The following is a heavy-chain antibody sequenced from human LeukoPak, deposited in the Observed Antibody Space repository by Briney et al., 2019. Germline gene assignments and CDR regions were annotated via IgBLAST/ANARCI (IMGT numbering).Heavy chain of an antibody. CDR3: ARDPGQLWLHYFDY. CDR2: IYYSGST. CDR1: GGSISSYY. J-gene: IGHJ4*02. V-gene: IGHV4-59*12. Sequence: SETLSLTCTVSGGSISSYYWSWIRQPPGKGLEWIGSIYYSGSTYYNPSLKSRVTISVDTSKNQFSLKLSSVTAADTAVYYCARDPGQLWLHYFDYWGQGTLVTVSS. D-gene: IGHD5-18*01.